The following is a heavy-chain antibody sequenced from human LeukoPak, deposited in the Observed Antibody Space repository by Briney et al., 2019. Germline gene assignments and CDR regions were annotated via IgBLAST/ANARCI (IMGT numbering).Heavy chain of an antibody. CDR3: TRDRRYGGMDV. J-gene: IGHJ6*02. Sequence: GGSLRLSCAASGFTFRDYRMHWVRQAPGEGLVWVSRIDSDGSSTSYADSVKGRFTMSRDNAKNTLYLQIKSLRVEDTAVYFCTRDRRYGGMDVWGQGTTVTVSS. D-gene: IGHD3-10*01. CDR2: IDSDGSST. V-gene: IGHV3-74*01. CDR1: GFTFRDYR.